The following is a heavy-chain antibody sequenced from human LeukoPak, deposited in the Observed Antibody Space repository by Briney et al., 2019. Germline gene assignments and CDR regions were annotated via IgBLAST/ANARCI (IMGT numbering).Heavy chain of an antibody. Sequence: PGGSLRLSCAASEFKFISHWITRVRQAPGKWLDSVDNIRQDEGEKYYADSVTGRFTISRDNAKNAVYLQMDGLRAEDTAVYYCARDYGHSGYDYLPYYWGQGTLVTVSS. CDR3: ARDYGHSGYDYLPYY. CDR1: EFKFISHW. CDR2: IRQDEGEK. J-gene: IGHJ4*02. D-gene: IGHD5-12*01. V-gene: IGHV3-7*01.